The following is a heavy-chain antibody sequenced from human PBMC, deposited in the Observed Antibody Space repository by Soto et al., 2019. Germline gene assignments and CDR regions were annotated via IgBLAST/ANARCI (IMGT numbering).Heavy chain of an antibody. CDR2: ISSSGSTI. CDR3: ARETYYYDSSGYDKNWFDP. V-gene: IGHV3-48*03. J-gene: IGHJ5*02. CDR1: GFTFSSYE. D-gene: IGHD3-22*01. Sequence: PGGSLRLSCAASGFTFSSYEMNWVRQAPGKGLEWVSYISSSGSTIYYADSVKGRFTISRDNAKNSLYLQMNSLRAEDTAVYYCARETYYYDSSGYDKNWFDPWGQGTLVTVST.